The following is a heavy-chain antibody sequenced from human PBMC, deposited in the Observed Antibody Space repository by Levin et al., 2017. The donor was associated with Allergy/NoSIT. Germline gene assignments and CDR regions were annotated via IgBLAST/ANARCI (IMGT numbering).Heavy chain of an antibody. CDR3: ARAQHDILTGYYIDFDY. J-gene: IGHJ4*02. CDR1: GYTFTSYG. CDR2: ISAYNGNT. Sequence: GESLKISCKASGYTFTSYGISWVRQAPGQGLEWMGWISAYNGNTNYAQKLQGRVTMTTDTSTSTAYMELRSLRSDDTAVYYCARAQHDILTGYYIDFDYWGQGTLVTVSS. V-gene: IGHV1-18*01. D-gene: IGHD3-9*01.